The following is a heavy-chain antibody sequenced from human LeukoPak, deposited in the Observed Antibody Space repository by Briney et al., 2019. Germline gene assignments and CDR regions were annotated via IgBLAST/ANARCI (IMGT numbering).Heavy chain of an antibody. CDR1: AYNSTSYW. D-gene: IGHD3-10*01. Sequence: GESLKISCKGSAYNSTSYWIGWGRQIPGKGLEWMGIIYPGDSDTRYSTSFQRQVTIAADKSISTAYLQWSSLKASDSAMYYCATNTMFRGIHAFDIWGQGTMVTVSS. J-gene: IGHJ3*02. CDR2: IYPGDSDT. CDR3: ATNTMFRGIHAFDI. V-gene: IGHV5-51*01.